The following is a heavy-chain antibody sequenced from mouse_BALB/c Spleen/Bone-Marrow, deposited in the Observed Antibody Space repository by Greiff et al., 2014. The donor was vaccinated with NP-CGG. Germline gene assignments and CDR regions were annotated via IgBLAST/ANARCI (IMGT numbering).Heavy chain of an antibody. J-gene: IGHJ3*01. Sequence: VQLQQPGGGLVKPGGSLKLSCAASGFTFSSYAMSCVRQTPEKRLEWVATISSGGSYTYYPDSAKGRFTISRDNAKNTLYPQMSSLRSEDTAMYYCARKSYYDYDGRPWFAYWGQGTLVTVSA. CDR1: GFTFSSYA. CDR2: ISSGGSYT. CDR3: ARKSYYDYDGRPWFAY. V-gene: IGHV5-9-3*01. D-gene: IGHD2-4*01.